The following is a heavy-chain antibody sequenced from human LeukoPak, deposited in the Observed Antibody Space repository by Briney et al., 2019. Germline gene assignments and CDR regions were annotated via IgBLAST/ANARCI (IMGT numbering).Heavy chain of an antibody. D-gene: IGHD3-10*01. J-gene: IGHJ4*02. Sequence: GGSLRLSCAASGFTFSSYAMSWVRQAPGKGLEWGSAISGSGGSTYYADSVKGRFTISRDNSKNTLYLQMNSLRAEDTAVYYCAKDPHGGSGAFDYWGQGTLVTVSS. CDR1: GFTFSSYA. CDR3: AKDPHGGSGAFDY. CDR2: ISGSGGST. V-gene: IGHV3-23*01.